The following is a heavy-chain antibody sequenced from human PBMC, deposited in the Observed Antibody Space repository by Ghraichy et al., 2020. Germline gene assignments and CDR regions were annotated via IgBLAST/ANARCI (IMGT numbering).Heavy chain of an antibody. CDR1: GYTFTSSG. Sequence: ASVKVSCKASGYTFTSSGIYWVRQAPGQGLEWMGWISAYNGDTKYVQKLQGRVTMTTDTSTSTAYMELRSLRSDDTAVYYCARAGMYGGKGRSDYWGQGTLVTVSS. CDR3: ARAGMYGGKGRSDY. D-gene: IGHD4-23*01. V-gene: IGHV1-18*01. J-gene: IGHJ4*02. CDR2: ISAYNGDT.